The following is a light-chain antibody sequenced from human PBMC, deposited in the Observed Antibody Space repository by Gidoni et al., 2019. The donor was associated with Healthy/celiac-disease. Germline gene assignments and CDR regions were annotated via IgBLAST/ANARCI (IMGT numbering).Light chain of an antibody. V-gene: IGKV1-5*03. CDR3: QQYNSYLYT. CDR2: KSS. CDR1: QSISSW. J-gene: IGKJ2*01. Sequence: DSQMTQSPSTLSASEGDRVTITSRASQSISSWLAWYQQKPGKAPKLLIYKSSSLESGVPSRFSGSGSGTEFTITISSLQPDDFATYYCQQYNSYLYTFGQGTKLEIK.